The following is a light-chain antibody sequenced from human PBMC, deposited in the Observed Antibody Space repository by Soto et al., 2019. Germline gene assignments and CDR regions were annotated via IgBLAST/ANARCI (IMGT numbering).Light chain of an antibody. CDR1: QSISDT. CDR3: QQYDNWPWT. J-gene: IGKJ1*01. Sequence: EFVMTQSPATLSVSPGGRATLSCRASQSISDTLAWYQQKPGQAPRLLIHGASTRAPGFPARFSGSGSGTDFTLTISSLQSEDFAVYYCQQYDNWPWTFGQGTKVDIK. V-gene: IGKV3-15*01. CDR2: GAS.